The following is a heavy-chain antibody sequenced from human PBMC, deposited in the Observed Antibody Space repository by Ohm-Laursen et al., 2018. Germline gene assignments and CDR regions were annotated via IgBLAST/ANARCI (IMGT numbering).Heavy chain of an antibody. D-gene: IGHD7-27*01. J-gene: IGHJ6*02. CDR2: IYYSGST. CDR3: ARALGGYPISYYYGMDV. Sequence: GTLSLTCTVSGGSISSYYWSWIRQPPGKGLEWIGYIYYSGSTNYSPSLKSRVTISVDTSKNQFSLKLSSVTAADTAVYYCARALGGYPISYYYGMDVWGQGTTVTVSS. CDR1: GGSISSYY. V-gene: IGHV4-59*01.